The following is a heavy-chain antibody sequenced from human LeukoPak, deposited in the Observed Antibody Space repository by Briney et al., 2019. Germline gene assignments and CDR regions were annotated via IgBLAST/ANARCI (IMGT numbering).Heavy chain of an antibody. J-gene: IGHJ5*02. CDR2: IIPIFGTA. CDR3: ARERASGGSCYSCGWFDP. V-gene: IGHV1-69*13. CDR1: GGTFSSYA. Sequence: ASVKVSCKASGGTFSSYAISWVRQAPGQGLEWMGGIIPIFGTANYAQKFQGRVTITADESTSTAYMELSSLRSEDTAVYYCARERASGGSCYSCGWFDPWGQGTLVTVSS. D-gene: IGHD2-15*01.